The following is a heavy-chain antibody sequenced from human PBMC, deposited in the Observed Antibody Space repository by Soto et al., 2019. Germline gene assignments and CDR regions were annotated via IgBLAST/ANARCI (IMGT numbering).Heavy chain of an antibody. D-gene: IGHD5-12*01. J-gene: IGHJ4*01. CDR2: IYYAGST. V-gene: IGHV4-59*08. CDR1: GGSRISHY. Sequence: LLPMSLTCSVSGGSRISHYWSWIRQPPGRGLEWIGFIYYAGSTKYNPSLNSRVTISVDTSKNQFSLTVTSVTAADTAVYYCARRIVATETSDYWGHGTLVTVSS. CDR3: ARRIVATETSDY.